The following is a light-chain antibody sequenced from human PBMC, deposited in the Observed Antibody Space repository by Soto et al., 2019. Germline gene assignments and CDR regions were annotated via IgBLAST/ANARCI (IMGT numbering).Light chain of an antibody. CDR1: ISDVGSYNY. J-gene: IGLJ1*01. CDR2: EVI. CDR3: SSYTSTSAVV. V-gene: IGLV2-14*01. Sequence: SALTQTPSASGSPGQSITISCTGTISDVGSYNYVSWYQQHPGKAPKLMIYEVIYRPSGVSSRFSGSTSGNTASLTSSGLQAEDEADYYRSSYTSTSAVVFGSGTKVTVL.